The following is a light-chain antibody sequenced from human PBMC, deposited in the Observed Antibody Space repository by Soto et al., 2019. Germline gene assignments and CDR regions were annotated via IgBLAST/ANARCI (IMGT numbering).Light chain of an antibody. CDR1: SSDVGSYNL. CDR3: CSYEV. J-gene: IGLJ2*01. Sequence: QSVLTQPASVSGSPGQSITISCTGTSSDVGSYNLVSWYQQHPGKAPKLMIYEGSKRPSGVSNRFSGSKSGNTVSLTISGLQAEDEADYYCCSYEVFGGGTKVTVL. V-gene: IGLV2-23*01. CDR2: EGS.